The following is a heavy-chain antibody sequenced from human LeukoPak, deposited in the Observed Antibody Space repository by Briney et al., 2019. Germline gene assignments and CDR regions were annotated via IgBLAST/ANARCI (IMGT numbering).Heavy chain of an antibody. CDR1: GFTFSSYS. CDR3: TRTGYSGYDSSVDYFDY. V-gene: IGHV3-73*01. D-gene: IGHD5-12*01. J-gene: IGHJ4*02. Sequence: PGGSLRLSCAASGFTFSSYSMNWVRQASGKGLEWVGRIRSKANSYATAYAASVKGRFTISRDDSKNTAYLQMNSLKTEDTAVYYCTRTGYSGYDSSVDYFDYWGQGTLVTVSS. CDR2: IRSKANSYAT.